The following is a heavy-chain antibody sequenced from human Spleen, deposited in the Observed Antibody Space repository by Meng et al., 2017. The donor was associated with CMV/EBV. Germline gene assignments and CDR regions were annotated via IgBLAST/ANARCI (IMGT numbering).Heavy chain of an antibody. CDR2: IGSSGTYT. D-gene: IGHD2-2*01. CDR3: AKDQNVVVPATDY. V-gene: IGHV3-21*04. CDR1: GFTFGPYS. J-gene: IGHJ4*02. Sequence: GGSLRLSCAASGFTFGPYSMNWVRQAPGKGLEWVSSIGSSGTYTYYADSVKGRFTISRDNSKNTLYLQMNSLRAEDTAVYYCAKDQNVVVPATDYWGQGTLVTVSS.